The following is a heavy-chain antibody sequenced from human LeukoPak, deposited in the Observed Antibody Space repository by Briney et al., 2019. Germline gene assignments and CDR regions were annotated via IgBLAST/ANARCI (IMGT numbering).Heavy chain of an antibody. V-gene: IGHV2-5*02. D-gene: IGHD2-15*01. J-gene: IGHJ4*02. CDR2: TFWDEEK. Sequence: SGPALVKPTQTLTLTCTFSGFALTTGVAVAWIRQTPGKALEWIALTFWDEEKRYSSSLESRLTITKYTSRNQVVLTMTNVDPADTATYFCAQRRRYCIGGTCAYNFDQWGQGVLVTVSS. CDR1: GFALTTGVA. CDR3: AQRRRYCIGGTCAYNFDQ.